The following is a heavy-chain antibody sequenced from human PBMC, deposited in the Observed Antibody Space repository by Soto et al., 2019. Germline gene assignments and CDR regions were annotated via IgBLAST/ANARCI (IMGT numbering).Heavy chain of an antibody. J-gene: IGHJ3*01. CDR1: GGTFSSHV. Sequence: QVQLVQSGAEVKKPGSSVKVSCKTSGGTFSSHVLTWLRQAPGQGLEWMGGIIPMFGTTYTSQKFQGRVAISADETTSTLELSSLRSEDTAVYFCARCDVCYPGGDDAFDLWGQGTTVIVSS. V-gene: IGHV1-69*01. CDR2: IIPMFGTT. D-gene: IGHD2-21*02. CDR3: ARCDVCYPGGDDAFDL.